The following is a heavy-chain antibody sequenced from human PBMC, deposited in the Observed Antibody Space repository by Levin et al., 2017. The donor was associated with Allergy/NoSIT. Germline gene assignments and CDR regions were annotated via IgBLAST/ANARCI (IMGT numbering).Heavy chain of an antibody. CDR1: GFTFGDYA. Sequence: GGSLRLSCTASGFTFGDYAMSWFRQAPGKGLEWVGFIRSKAYGGTTEYAASVKGRFTISRDDSKSIAYLQMNSLKTEDTAVYYCTRDGCSGGSCYPKAAFDIWGQGTMVTVSS. CDR2: IRSKAYGGTT. D-gene: IGHD2-15*01. CDR3: TRDGCSGGSCYPKAAFDI. V-gene: IGHV3-49*03. J-gene: IGHJ3*02.